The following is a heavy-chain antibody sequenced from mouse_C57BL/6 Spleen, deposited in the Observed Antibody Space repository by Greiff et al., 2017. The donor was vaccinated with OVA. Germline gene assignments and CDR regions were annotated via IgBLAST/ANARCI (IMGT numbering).Heavy chain of an antibody. V-gene: IGHV5-4*01. CDR2: ISDGGSYT. D-gene: IGHD3-2*02. Sequence: EVKLVESGGGLVKPGGSLKLSCAASGFTFSSYAMSWVRQTPEKRLEWVATISDGGSYTYYPDNVKGRFTISRDNAKNNRYLQMSHLKSEDTAMYYCAREGQAQGAWFAYWGQGTLVTVSA. J-gene: IGHJ3*01. CDR3: AREGQAQGAWFAY. CDR1: GFTFSSYA.